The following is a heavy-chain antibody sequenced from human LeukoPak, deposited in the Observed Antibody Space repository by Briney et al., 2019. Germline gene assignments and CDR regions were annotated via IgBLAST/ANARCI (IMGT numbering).Heavy chain of an antibody. CDR1: GYTFTSYD. CDR2: MNPNSGNT. D-gene: IGHD2-15*01. CDR3: ARGYCSGGSCYRETGWFDP. Sequence: GSVKVSCKASGYTFTSYDFNWVRQATGQGLEWMGWMNPNSGNTGYAQKFQGRVTMTRNTSISTAYMELSSLRSEDTAVYYCARGYCSGGSCYRETGWFDPWGQGTLVTVSS. V-gene: IGHV1-8*01. J-gene: IGHJ5*02.